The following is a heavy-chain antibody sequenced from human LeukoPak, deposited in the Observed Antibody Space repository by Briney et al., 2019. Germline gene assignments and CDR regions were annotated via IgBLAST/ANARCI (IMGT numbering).Heavy chain of an antibody. CDR3: AREMWGYDSSGYYYYFDY. CDR1: GGSISSGSYC. V-gene: IGHV4-61*02. J-gene: IGHJ4*02. CDR2: IYTSGST. D-gene: IGHD3-22*01. Sequence: SETLSLTCTVSGGSISSGSYCWSWIRQPAGKGLEWIGRIYTSGSTDYNPSLKSRVTISVDTSKNQFSLKLSPVTAADTAVYYCAREMWGYDSSGYYYYFDYWGQGTLVTVSS.